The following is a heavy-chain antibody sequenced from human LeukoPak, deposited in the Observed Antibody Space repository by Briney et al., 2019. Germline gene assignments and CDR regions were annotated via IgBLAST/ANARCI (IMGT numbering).Heavy chain of an antibody. V-gene: IGHV3-21*01. J-gene: IGHJ4*02. D-gene: IGHD3-22*01. CDR2: ISSSSSYI. CDR3: ARGAFPDYYDSSGPSANFDY. CDR1: RFTFSSYS. Sequence: GGSLRLSCAASRFTFSSYSMNWVRQAPGKGLEWVSSISSSSSYIYYAYSVKGQFTISRDNAKNSLYLQMNSLRAEDTAVYYCARGAFPDYYDSSGPSANFDYWGQGTLVTVSS.